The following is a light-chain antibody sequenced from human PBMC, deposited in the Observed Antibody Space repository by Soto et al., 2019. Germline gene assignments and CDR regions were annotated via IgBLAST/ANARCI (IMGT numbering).Light chain of an antibody. CDR1: SSDVGGYNY. V-gene: IGLV2-14*01. CDR2: EVS. J-gene: IGLJ2*01. CDR3: SSYTSSRIVV. Sequence: QSALTQPASVSGSPGQSITISCTGTSSDVGGYNYVSWYQQHPGKAPKLMIYEVSNRPSGDSDRFSGSKSGNTASLTISGLQAEDEADYYCSSYTSSRIVVFGGGTKLTVL.